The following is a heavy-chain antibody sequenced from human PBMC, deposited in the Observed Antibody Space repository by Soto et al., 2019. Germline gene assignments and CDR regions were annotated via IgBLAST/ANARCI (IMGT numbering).Heavy chain of an antibody. D-gene: IGHD6-19*01. CDR1: GFTFDDYT. CDR2: ISWDGGST. CDR3: AKDMRPYSSGWSFYYYYYGMDV. J-gene: IGHJ6*02. V-gene: IGHV3-43*01. Sequence: GSLRLSCAASGFTFDDYTMHWVRQAPGKGLEWVSLISWDGGSTYYADSAKGRFTISRDNSKNSLYLQMNSLRTEDTALYCCAKDMRPYSSGWSFYYYYYGMDVWGQGTTVTVSS.